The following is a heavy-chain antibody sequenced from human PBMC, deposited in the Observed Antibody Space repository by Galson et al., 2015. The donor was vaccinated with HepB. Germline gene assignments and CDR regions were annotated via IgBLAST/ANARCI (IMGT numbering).Heavy chain of an antibody. CDR2: INAGNGNT. J-gene: IGHJ5*02. D-gene: IGHD2-2*01. Sequence: SVKVSCKASGYTFTGYSMHWVRQAPGQRLEWMGWINAGNGNTKYSQKFQGRVTITRDTSASTAYMELGSLRSEDTAVYYCAGLHGGSTSCYLSENWFDPWSPGTLVTVSS. CDR1: GYTFTGYS. V-gene: IGHV1-3*01. CDR3: AGLHGGSTSCYLSENWFDP.